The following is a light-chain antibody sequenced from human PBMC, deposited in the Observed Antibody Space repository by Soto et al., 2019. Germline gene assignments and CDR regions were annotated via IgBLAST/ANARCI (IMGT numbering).Light chain of an antibody. CDR3: QQYNDWPLT. Sequence: EIVMTQSPATLSVSPGERATLSCRASQSVSSNLAWFQQKPGQAPRLLIYDASTRATGIPARFSGSGSGTEFTLTIGSLQSEDFAVYYCQQYNDWPLTFGGGTKVEIK. V-gene: IGKV3-15*01. CDR2: DAS. CDR1: QSVSSN. J-gene: IGKJ4*01.